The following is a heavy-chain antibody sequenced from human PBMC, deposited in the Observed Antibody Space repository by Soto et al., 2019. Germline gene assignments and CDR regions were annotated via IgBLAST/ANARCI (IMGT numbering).Heavy chain of an antibody. CDR3: ARGPPLLRSFDWLSSQFDY. CDR2: IYYSGST. J-gene: IGHJ4*02. V-gene: IGHV4-59*01. Sequence: SQTLSLTCTVSGGSISSYYWSWIRQPPGKGLEWIGYIYYSGSTNYNPSRKSRVTISVDTSKNQFSLKLSSVTAADTAVYYFARGPPLLRSFDWLSSQFDYWGQGTLVTASS. D-gene: IGHD3-9*01. CDR1: GGSISSYY.